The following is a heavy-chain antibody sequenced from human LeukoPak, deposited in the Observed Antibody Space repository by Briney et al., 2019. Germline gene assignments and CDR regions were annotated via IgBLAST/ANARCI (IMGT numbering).Heavy chain of an antibody. CDR2: INHSGSI. V-gene: IGHV4-34*01. Sequence: SETLSLTCAVYGGSFSGYYRSWIRQPPGKGLEWIGEINHSGSINYNPSLKSRVTISVDTSKNHFSLQLSSVTAADTAVYYCARGLGVVVAATNNWFDPWGQGTLVTVSS. D-gene: IGHD2-15*01. CDR3: ARGLGVVVAATNNWFDP. CDR1: GGSFSGYY. J-gene: IGHJ5*02.